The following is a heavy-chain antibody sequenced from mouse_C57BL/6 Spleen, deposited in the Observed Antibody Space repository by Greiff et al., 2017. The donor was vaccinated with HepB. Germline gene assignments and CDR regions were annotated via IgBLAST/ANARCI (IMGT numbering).Heavy chain of an antibody. V-gene: IGHV1-26*01. D-gene: IGHD6-1*01. CDR2: INPNNGGT. CDR1: GYTFTDYY. J-gene: IGHJ2*01. CDR3: ARTQPEDYFDY. Sequence: VQLQQSGPELVKPGASVKISCKASGYTFTDYYMNWVKQSHGKSLEWIGDINPNNGGTSYNQKFKGKATLTVDKSSSTAYMELRSLTSEDSAVYYCARTQPEDYFDYWGQGTTLTVSS.